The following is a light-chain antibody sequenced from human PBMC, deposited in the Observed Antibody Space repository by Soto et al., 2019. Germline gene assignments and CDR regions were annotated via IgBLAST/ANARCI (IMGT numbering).Light chain of an antibody. CDR1: QSVSSY. V-gene: IGKV3-11*01. Sequence: EIVLTQSPATLSLSPGERATLSCRASQSVSSYLTWYQHKPGQAPRLLIYHATYRATGIPARFSGSGSGTDYTLTISSLEPEDFAIYYCQHRRVWPVSFGQGTRLEIK. CDR3: QHRRVWPVS. CDR2: HAT. J-gene: IGKJ5*01.